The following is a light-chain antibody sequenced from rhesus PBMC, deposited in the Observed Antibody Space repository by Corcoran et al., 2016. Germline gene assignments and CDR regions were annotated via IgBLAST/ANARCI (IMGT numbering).Light chain of an antibody. CDR2: DAS. Sequence: DIQMTQSPSSLSASVGDTVTITCQASQGISKHLAWYQHKQGKAPKLLHDDASTLQSGVTSMFSCCGSVTEFTLTISSLQPEYFATYYCQQHNSYPYRFGQGTKVEIK. CDR1: QGISKH. V-gene: IGKV1-33*02. J-gene: IGKJ2*01. CDR3: QQHNSYPYR.